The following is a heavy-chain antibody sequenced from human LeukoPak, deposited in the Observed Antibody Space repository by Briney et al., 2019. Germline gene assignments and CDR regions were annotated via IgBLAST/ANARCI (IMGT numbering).Heavy chain of an antibody. Sequence: GGSLRLSCAASGFTVSSNYMNWVRQAPGKGLEWVSYISSSSNTIYYAASVKGRFTISRDNAKNSVYLQMDTLSVEDTAVYYCASERYSDYGFDYWGQGTLVTVSS. D-gene: IGHD5-12*01. V-gene: IGHV3-48*04. CDR2: ISSSSNTI. CDR1: GFTVSSNY. J-gene: IGHJ4*02. CDR3: ASERYSDYGFDY.